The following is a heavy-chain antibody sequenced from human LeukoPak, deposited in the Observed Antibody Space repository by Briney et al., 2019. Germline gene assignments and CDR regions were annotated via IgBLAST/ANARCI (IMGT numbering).Heavy chain of an antibody. CDR2: ISAYNGNT. Sequence: ASVKVSCKASGYTFTSYGISWVRQAPGQGLEWMGWISAYNGNTNYAQKLQGRVTMTTDTSTSTAYMELRSLRSDDTSVYYCARMIGWSGRVRGSYMDVWGKGTTVTVSS. CDR1: GYTFTSYG. CDR3: ARMIGWSGRVRGSYMDV. V-gene: IGHV1-18*01. J-gene: IGHJ6*03. D-gene: IGHD3-3*01.